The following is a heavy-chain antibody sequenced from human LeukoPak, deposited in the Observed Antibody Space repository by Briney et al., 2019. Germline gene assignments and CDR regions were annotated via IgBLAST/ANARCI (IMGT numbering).Heavy chain of an antibody. CDR3: AKDMAVVYSSSWHDY. CDR1: GFTFDDYA. V-gene: IGHV3-9*01. Sequence: PGGSLRLSCAASGFTFDDYAMHWVRQAPGKGLEWVSGISWNSGSINYADSVKGRFAISRDNAKNSLYLQMNSLRAEDTALYYCAKDMAVVYSSSWHDYWGQGTLVTVSS. J-gene: IGHJ4*02. CDR2: ISWNSGSI. D-gene: IGHD6-13*01.